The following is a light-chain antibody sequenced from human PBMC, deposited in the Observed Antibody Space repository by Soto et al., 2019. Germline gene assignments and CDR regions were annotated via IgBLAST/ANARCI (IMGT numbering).Light chain of an antibody. Sequence: EIVLTQSPGTLSLSPGGRATLSCRASQSVSSNVAWYQHKPGQAPRLLIYGASSRATGIPDRFSGSGSGTDFTLTISRLEPEDFAVYYCQQYGSSMLTFGGGTKVDI. CDR3: QQYGSSMLT. V-gene: IGKV3-20*01. CDR2: GAS. CDR1: QSVSSN. J-gene: IGKJ4*01.